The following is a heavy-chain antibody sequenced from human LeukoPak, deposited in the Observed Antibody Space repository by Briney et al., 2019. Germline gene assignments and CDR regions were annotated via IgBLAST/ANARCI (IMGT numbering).Heavy chain of an antibody. Sequence: KTSETLSLTCTVSGGSISSYYWSWIRQPPGKGLEWIGYIYYSGTTNYNPSLKSRVTLSVDTSKSQFSLKLSSVTAADTAVFYCARETENYYFDYWGQGTLVTVSS. V-gene: IGHV4-59*01. D-gene: IGHD2-21*02. CDR1: GGSISSYY. CDR2: IYYSGTT. J-gene: IGHJ4*02. CDR3: ARETENYYFDY.